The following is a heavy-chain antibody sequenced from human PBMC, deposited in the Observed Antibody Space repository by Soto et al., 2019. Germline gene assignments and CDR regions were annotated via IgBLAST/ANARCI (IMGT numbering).Heavy chain of an antibody. J-gene: IGHJ6*02. CDR2: ISPNSGGT. Sequence: GASVKVSCKASGHTFSDYYTHWVRQAPGQGLEWMGWISPNSGGTHYAQKFQGRVTMTRDTSISTAYMELSRLRSDDTAVYYCARDRDASAGYDFWSGYYPMLDVWGQGTTVTVYS. V-gene: IGHV1-2*02. CDR3: ARDRDASAGYDFWSGYYPMLDV. CDR1: GHTFSDYY. D-gene: IGHD3-3*01.